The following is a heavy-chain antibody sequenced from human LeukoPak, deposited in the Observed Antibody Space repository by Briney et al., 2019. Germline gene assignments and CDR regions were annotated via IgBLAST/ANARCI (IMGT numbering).Heavy chain of an antibody. D-gene: IGHD1-26*01. J-gene: IGHJ4*02. CDR2: IRSKTYGGTA. CDR3: KSAGSYY. Sequence: GGSLSLSCTASGFTFCDYAMSWVRQAPGKGLEWVGFIRSKTYGGTAEYAASVKGRFTVSRDDSKSIAYLQMNRLKTEDTAVYYCKSAGSYYWGQGTLVIVSS. CDR1: GFTFCDYA. V-gene: IGHV3-49*04.